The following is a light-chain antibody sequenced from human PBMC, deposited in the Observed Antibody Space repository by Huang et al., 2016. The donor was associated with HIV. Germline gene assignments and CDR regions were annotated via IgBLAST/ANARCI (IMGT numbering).Light chain of an antibody. Sequence: DIQMTQSPSTLSASVGDRVTITCRASQSISSWLAWYQQKPGKAPKRLIYKASSLESGVPSRFSGSGSGTEFTLTISGLQPDDFATYYCQQYNSYSVTFGQGTKVEIK. CDR1: QSISSW. CDR2: KAS. CDR3: QQYNSYSVT. J-gene: IGKJ1*01. V-gene: IGKV1-5*03.